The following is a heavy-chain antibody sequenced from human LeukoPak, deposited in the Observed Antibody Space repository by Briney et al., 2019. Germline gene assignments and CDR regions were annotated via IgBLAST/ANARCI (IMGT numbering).Heavy chain of an antibody. J-gene: IGHJ4*02. D-gene: IGHD6-13*01. CDR1: GGSVSGFY. CDR2: IHYTGTT. CDR3: ARAKGRSPLFDY. Sequence: SETLSLTCTVSGGSVSGFYWSWIRQPPGKGLEWIGYIHYTGTTNYNPSLKSRVTISADTSKSQFSLQLNSVTPEDTAVYYCARAKGRSPLFDYWGQGTLVTVSS. V-gene: IGHV4-59*02.